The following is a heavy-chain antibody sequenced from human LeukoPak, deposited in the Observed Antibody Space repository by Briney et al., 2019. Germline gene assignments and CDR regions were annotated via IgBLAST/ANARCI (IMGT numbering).Heavy chain of an antibody. D-gene: IGHD4-23*01. Sequence: PGGSLRLSCAASGFTFNSYAMTWVRQAPGKGPEWVANIKQDGSERDYVDSVKGRFTISRDNAKDSLYLQMNSLRAEDTAVYYCARKGGRNSPLGYWGQGTLVTVSS. CDR1: GFTFNSYA. J-gene: IGHJ4*02. CDR2: IKQDGSER. V-gene: IGHV3-7*01. CDR3: ARKGGRNSPLGY.